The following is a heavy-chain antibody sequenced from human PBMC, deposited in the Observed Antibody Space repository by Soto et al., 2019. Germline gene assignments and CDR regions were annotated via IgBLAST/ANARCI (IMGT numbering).Heavy chain of an antibody. J-gene: IGHJ4*02. CDR1: GGSISSNC. D-gene: IGHD3-16*02. CDR3: STHSYQMALDN. CDR2: ICAGGST. Sequence: SETLSLTCTVSGGSISSNCWSWIRQPTGKGLEWIGRICAGGSTNYNPSLRSRITISVDTSKNRFSLTLNSVTAADTAIYYCSTHSYQMALDNWGPGTLVTVSS. V-gene: IGHV4-4*07.